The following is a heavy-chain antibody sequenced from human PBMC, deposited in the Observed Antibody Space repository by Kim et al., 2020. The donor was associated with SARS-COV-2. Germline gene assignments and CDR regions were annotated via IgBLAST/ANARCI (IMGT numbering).Heavy chain of an antibody. J-gene: IGHJ6*02. Sequence: SETLSLTCTVSGGSISSGGYYWSWIRQHPGKGLEWIGYIYYSGSTYYNPSLKSRVTISVDTSKNQFSLKLSSVTAADTAVYYCARVGEDCSSTSCYRSYYYYGMDVWCQGTTVTVSS. D-gene: IGHD2-2*01. CDR3: ARVGEDCSSTSCYRSYYYYGMDV. CDR2: IYYSGST. V-gene: IGHV4-31*03. CDR1: GGSISSGGYY.